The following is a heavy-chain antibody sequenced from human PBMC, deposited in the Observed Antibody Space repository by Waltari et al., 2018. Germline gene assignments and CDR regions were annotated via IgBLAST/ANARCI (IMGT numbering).Heavy chain of an antibody. Sequence: EVQLLESGGGSAQPGESLRLSCAASGFTFDIYAMSWVRQAQGKGLGWVSSLSGSGGDTYYADSVKGRFTVSRDNSKNKVYLQMNNLRAEDTAVYYCTKDLTTAPGNVNWFHPWGQGTLVTVSS. CDR3: TKDLTTAPGNVNWFHP. J-gene: IGHJ5*02. CDR2: LSGSGGDT. V-gene: IGHV3-23*01. D-gene: IGHD1-1*01. CDR1: GFTFDIYA.